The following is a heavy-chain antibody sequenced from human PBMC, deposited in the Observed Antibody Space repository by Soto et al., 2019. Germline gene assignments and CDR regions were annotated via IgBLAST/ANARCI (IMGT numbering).Heavy chain of an antibody. J-gene: IGHJ4*02. Sequence: QLQLQESGPGLVKPSETLSLTCTVSGGSISSSSYYWGWIRQPPGKLLEWIARIYSSGSTYYNPSLKRRVTISVDPSTNQFSLKLSSVTAADTAVYYWARRQSSSCYGLWGQGTLVTVSS. V-gene: IGHV4-39*01. CDR3: ARRQSSSCYGL. D-gene: IGHD6-13*01. CDR2: IYSSGST. CDR1: GGSISSSSYY.